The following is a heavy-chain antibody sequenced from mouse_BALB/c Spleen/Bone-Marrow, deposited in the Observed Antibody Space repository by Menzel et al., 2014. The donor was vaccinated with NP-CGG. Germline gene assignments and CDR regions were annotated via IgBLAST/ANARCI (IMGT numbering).Heavy chain of an antibody. Sequence: EVKLMESGAELVKPGASVKLSCTASGFNIKDTYMHWVKQRPEQGLEWIGRIDPANGNTKYDPKFQGKATITADTSPNTAYLQLSSLTSEDTAVYYCASYYYGSSLFAYWGQGTLVTVSA. D-gene: IGHD1-1*01. CDR3: ASYYYGSSLFAY. V-gene: IGHV14-3*02. CDR2: IDPANGNT. CDR1: GFNIKDTY. J-gene: IGHJ3*01.